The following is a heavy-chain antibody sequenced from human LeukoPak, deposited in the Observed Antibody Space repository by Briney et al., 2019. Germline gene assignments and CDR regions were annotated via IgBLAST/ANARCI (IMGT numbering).Heavy chain of an antibody. D-gene: IGHD1-26*01. CDR2: ITSSSSPI. J-gene: IGHJ4*02. V-gene: IGHV3-48*01. CDR1: GFTFSSFS. CDR3: ARDFPELNS. Sequence: GVSLRLSCAASGFTFSSFSMNWVRQAPGRGLEWISYITSSSSPIYYADSVQGRFTVSRDNAKNSLYLQMNSLRAEDTAVYYCARDFPELNSWGQGTLVTVSS.